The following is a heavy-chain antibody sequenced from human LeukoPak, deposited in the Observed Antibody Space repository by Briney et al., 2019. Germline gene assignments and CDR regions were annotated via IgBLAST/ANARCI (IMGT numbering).Heavy chain of an antibody. D-gene: IGHD3-3*01. CDR2: IYYSGAT. CDR1: GGSISSSSSNC. CDR3: ARELYGGYYFDY. Sequence: PSETLSLTCAVSGGSISSSSSNCWTWVRQPPGKGLEWIGEIYYSGATNYNPSLKSRVTMLLDKSNNQFSLKLNSATAADTAVYYCARELYGGYYFDYWGQGTLVTVSS. V-gene: IGHV4-4*02. J-gene: IGHJ4*02.